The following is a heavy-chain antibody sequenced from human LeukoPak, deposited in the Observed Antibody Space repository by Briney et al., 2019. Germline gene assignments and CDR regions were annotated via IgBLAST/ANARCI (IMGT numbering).Heavy chain of an antibody. CDR1: GGSISSYY. CDR3: ARDSSWGLFDY. V-gene: IGHV4-59*01. Sequence: XSXXXTXSGGSISSYYWSWIRQPPGKGLEWIGYIYYSGSTNYNPSLTSRVTISVDTSKNQFSLKLSSVTAADTAVYYCARDSSWGLFDYWGQGTLVTVSS. J-gene: IGHJ4*02. D-gene: IGHD6-13*01. CDR2: IYYSGST.